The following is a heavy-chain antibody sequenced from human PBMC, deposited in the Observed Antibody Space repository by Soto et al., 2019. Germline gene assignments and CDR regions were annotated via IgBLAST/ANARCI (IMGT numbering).Heavy chain of an antibody. V-gene: IGHV1-2*04. Sequence: ASVKVSCKASGYTFTGYYMHWVRQAPGQGLEWMGWINPNSGGTNYAQKFKGWVTMTRDTSISTAYMRLSRMRSDDTAVFYCARGQTAIFGVGPSYYMDVWGKGTTVTVSS. CDR3: ARGQTAIFGVGPSYYMDV. CDR1: GYTFTGYY. CDR2: INPNSGGT. J-gene: IGHJ6*03. D-gene: IGHD3-3*01.